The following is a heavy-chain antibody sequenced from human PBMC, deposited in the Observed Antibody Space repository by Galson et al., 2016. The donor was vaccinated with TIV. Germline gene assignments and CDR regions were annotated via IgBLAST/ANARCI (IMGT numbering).Heavy chain of an antibody. D-gene: IGHD3-22*01. Sequence: SLRLSCAASGFTFSSFAMSWVRPAPGKGLEWVSRISPCGGRAHYADSVQGRFTISRDNPKNTLYLQMSSLRADDTAVYFCAKTDSSGFAYVRRFDFWGQGTLATVSS. CDR1: GFTFSSFA. J-gene: IGHJ4*02. V-gene: IGHV3-23*01. CDR2: ISPCGGRA. CDR3: AKTDSSGFAYVRRFDF.